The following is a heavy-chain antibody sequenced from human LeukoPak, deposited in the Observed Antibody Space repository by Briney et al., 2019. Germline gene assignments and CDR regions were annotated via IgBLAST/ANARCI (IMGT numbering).Heavy chain of an antibody. CDR2: ISAYNGNT. V-gene: IGHV1-18*01. CDR1: GYTFTGYG. CDR3: ARARYCSGGSCYSRHYYYYMDV. Sequence: ASVKVSCKASGYTFTGYGISWVRHAPGQGLEWMGWISAYNGNTNYAQKLQGRVTMTTDTSTSTAYMELRSLRSDDTAVYYCARARYCSGGSCYSRHYYYYMDVWGKGTTVTVSS. J-gene: IGHJ6*03. D-gene: IGHD2-15*01.